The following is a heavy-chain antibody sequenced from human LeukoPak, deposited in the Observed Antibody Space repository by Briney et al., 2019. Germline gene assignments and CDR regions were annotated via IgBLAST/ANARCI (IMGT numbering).Heavy chain of an antibody. CDR3: ARPVRTYYYGSGSYYNLYYFDY. V-gene: IGHV4-34*01. CDR1: GGSFSGYY. D-gene: IGHD3-10*01. Sequence: PSETLSLTCAVYGGSFSGYYWSWIRQPPGKGLEWIGEINHSGSTNYNPSLKSRVTISVDTSKNQFSLKLSSVTAADTAVYYCARPVRTYYYGSGSYYNLYYFDYWGQGTLVTVSS. CDR2: INHSGST. J-gene: IGHJ4*02.